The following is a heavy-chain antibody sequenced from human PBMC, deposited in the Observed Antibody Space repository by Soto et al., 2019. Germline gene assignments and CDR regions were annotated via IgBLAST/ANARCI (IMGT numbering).Heavy chain of an antibody. Sequence: PGGSLRLSCVASGFTFENYAMSWFRQAPGKGLEWVAVISYDGSNKYYADSVKGRFTISRDNSKNTLYLQMNSLRAEDTAVYYCARDLREQLWAYYYYGMDVWGQGTPVTVS. V-gene: IGHV3-30-3*01. CDR1: GFTFENYA. D-gene: IGHD5-18*01. CDR2: ISYDGSNK. J-gene: IGHJ6*02. CDR3: ARDLREQLWAYYYYGMDV.